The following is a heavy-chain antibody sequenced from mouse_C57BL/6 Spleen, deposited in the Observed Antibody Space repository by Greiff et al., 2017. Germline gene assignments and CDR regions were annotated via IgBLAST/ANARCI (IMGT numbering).Heavy chain of an antibody. CDR3: ARAGLRRNYAMDD. V-gene: IGHV1-26*01. CDR1: GYTFTDYY. J-gene: IGHJ4*01. CDR2: INPNNGGT. Sequence: VQLQQSGPELVKPGASVKISCKASGYTFTDYYMNWVKQSHGKSLEWIGDINPNNGGTSYNQKFKGKATLTVDKSSSTAYMELRSLTSEDSAVYYCARAGLRRNYAMDDWGQGTSVTVAS. D-gene: IGHD2-4*01.